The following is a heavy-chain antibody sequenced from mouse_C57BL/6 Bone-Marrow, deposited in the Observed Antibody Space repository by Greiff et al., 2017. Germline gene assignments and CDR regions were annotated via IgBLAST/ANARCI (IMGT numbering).Heavy chain of an antibody. CDR3: ARRRVTTAVGDWYFDV. CDR1: GFSFTSYA. CDR2: IWTGGGT. D-gene: IGHD1-1*01. J-gene: IGHJ1*03. Sequence: VQRVASGPGLVAPSQSLSITCTVSGFSFTSYAISWVRQPPGKGLEWLGVIWTGGGTNYNSALKSRLSISKDNSKSQVFLKMNSLQTDDTARYYCARRRVTTAVGDWYFDVWGTGTTVTVSS. V-gene: IGHV2-9-1*01.